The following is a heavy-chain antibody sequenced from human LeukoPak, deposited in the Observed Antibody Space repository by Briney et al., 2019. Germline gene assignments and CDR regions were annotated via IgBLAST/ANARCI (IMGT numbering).Heavy chain of an antibody. CDR3: ASSTTGTTGWFDP. CDR2: MNPNSGNT. J-gene: IGHJ5*02. CDR1: GYTFTSYD. D-gene: IGHD1-1*01. V-gene: IGHV1-8*01. Sequence: ASVKVSCKASGYTFTSYDINWVRQATGQGLEWMGWMNPNSGNTGYAQKFQGRVTMTRNTSISTAYMELSSLRSEDTAVYYCASSTTGTTGWFDPWGQGTLVTVSS.